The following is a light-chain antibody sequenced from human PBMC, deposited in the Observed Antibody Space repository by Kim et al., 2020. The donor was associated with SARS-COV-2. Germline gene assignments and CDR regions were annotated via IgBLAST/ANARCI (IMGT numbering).Light chain of an antibody. J-gene: IGLJ2*01. V-gene: IGLV4-69*01. CDR3: QTWATAIV. CDR2: LNSDGTH. Sequence: QLVLTQSPSASAYLGASVKLTCTLSSGHSNYAIAWHQQQPEKGPRYLMKLNSDGTHTKGDGIPDRFSGSSSGAERYLTISSLQSDDEADYYCQTWATAIVFGGGTQLTVL. CDR1: SGHSNYA.